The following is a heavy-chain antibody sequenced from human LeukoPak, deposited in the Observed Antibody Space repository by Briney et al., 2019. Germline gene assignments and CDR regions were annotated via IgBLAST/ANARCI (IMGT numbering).Heavy chain of an antibody. CDR1: GFTFDDYA. CDR3: AKNSVVTTIGNLDS. V-gene: IGHV3-9*01. Sequence: PGRSLRLSCAASGFTFDDYAMHWVRQAPGKGLEWVSGISWNSGSIGYADSVKGRFTISRGSSENTLFLQMNPLRVEDTAIYYCAKNSVVTTIGNLDSWGQGILVTVSS. D-gene: IGHD4-23*01. CDR2: ISWNSGSI. J-gene: IGHJ4*02.